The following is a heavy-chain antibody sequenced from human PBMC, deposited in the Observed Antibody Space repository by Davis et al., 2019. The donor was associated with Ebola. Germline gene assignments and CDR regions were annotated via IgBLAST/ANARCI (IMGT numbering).Heavy chain of an antibody. D-gene: IGHD6-19*01. Sequence: SETLSLTCAVYGGSFSGYYWSWIRQPPGKGLEWIGEINDSGNTNYNPSLKSRVTISVDTSKNQFSLKLSSVTAADTAVYYCARARAVAYYYYGMDVWGQGTTVTVSS. CDR2: INDSGNT. CDR1: GGSFSGYY. V-gene: IGHV4-34*01. CDR3: ARARAVAYYYYGMDV. J-gene: IGHJ6*02.